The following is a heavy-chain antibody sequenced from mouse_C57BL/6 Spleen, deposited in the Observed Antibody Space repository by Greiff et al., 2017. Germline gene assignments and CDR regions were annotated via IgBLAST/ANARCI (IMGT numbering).Heavy chain of an antibody. Sequence: QVQLQQSGAELVKPGASVKLSCKASGYTFTTYPIEWMKQNHGKSLEWIGNFHPNNDDTKYNEKFKGKATLTVDKSSSTVYLELSRLTSDDSAVNYCARIGGYYDGGYAMDYWGQGTSVTVSS. V-gene: IGHV1-47*01. D-gene: IGHD2-3*01. J-gene: IGHJ4*01. CDR3: ARIGGYYDGGYAMDY. CDR1: GYTFTTYP. CDR2: FHPNNDDT.